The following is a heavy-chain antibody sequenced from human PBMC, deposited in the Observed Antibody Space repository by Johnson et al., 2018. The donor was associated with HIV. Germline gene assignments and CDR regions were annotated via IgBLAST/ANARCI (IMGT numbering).Heavy chain of an antibody. D-gene: IGHD5-18*01. V-gene: IGHV3-33*06. Sequence: QVQLVESGGGVVQPGRSLRLSCAASGLTFSSYGMHWVRQAPGKGLEWVAVIWYDGSNKYYADSVKGRFTISRDNSKNTLYLQMNSLRAEDTAVYYCAKDSRYSYGPDAFDIWGQGTMVTVSS. CDR2: IWYDGSNK. CDR1: GLTFSSYG. J-gene: IGHJ3*02. CDR3: AKDSRYSYGPDAFDI.